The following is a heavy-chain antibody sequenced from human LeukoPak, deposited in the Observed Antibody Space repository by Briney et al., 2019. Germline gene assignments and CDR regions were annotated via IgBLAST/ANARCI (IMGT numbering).Heavy chain of an antibody. CDR2: IIPILGIA. CDR1: GGTFSSYA. V-gene: IGHV1-69*04. J-gene: IGHJ5*02. D-gene: IGHD1-26*01. CDR3: AAFPGSRASDIVGAP. Sequence: GASVKVSCKASGGTFSSYAISWVRQAPGQGLEWMGRIIPILGIANYAQKFQGRVTITADKSTSTAYMELSSLRSEDTAVYYCAAFPGSRASDIVGAPWGQGTLVTVSS.